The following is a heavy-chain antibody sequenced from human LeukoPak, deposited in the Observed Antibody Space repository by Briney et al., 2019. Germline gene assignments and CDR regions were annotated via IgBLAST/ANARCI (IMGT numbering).Heavy chain of an antibody. CDR2: INPNSGGT. CDR3: ARDAIFGVLANNWFDP. D-gene: IGHD3-3*01. J-gene: IGHJ5*02. V-gene: IGHV1-2*02. CDR1: GYTFTGYY. Sequence: ASVKVSCKASGYTFTGYYMHWVRQAPGQGLEWTGWINPNSGGTNYAQKFQGRVTMTRDTSISTAYMELSRLRSDDTAVYYCARDAIFGVLANNWFDPWGQGTLVTVSS.